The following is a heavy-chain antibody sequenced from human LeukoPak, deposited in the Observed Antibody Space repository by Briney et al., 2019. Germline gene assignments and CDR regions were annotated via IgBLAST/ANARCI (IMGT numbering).Heavy chain of an antibody. CDR1: GFTVSSNE. J-gene: IGHJ4*02. CDR3: AKDRPMVRGLIRDFDY. V-gene: IGHV3-38-3*01. Sequence: GGSLRLSCAASGFTVSSNEMSWVRQAPGKGLEWVSSISGGSTYYADSRKGRFTISRDNSKNTLFLQMNSLRAEDTAVYYCAKDRPMVRGLIRDFDYWGQGTLVTVSS. CDR2: ISGGST. D-gene: IGHD3-10*01.